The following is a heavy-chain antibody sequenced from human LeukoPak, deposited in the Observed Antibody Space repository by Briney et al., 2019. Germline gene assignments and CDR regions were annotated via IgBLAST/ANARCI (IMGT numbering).Heavy chain of an antibody. CDR1: GFTFSSYW. V-gene: IGHV3-7*03. J-gene: IGHJ4*02. CDR3: ARRRCSGGSCYSDFDY. Sequence: GGSLRLSCAASGFTFSSYWMSWVRQAPGKGLEWVANIKQDGSEKYYVDSVKGRFTISRDNAKNSLYLQMSSLRAEDTAVYYCARRRCSGGSCYSDFDYWGQGTLVTVSS. CDR2: IKQDGSEK. D-gene: IGHD2-15*01.